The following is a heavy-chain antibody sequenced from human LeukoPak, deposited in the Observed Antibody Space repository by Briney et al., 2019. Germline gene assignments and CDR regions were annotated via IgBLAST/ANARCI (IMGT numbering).Heavy chain of an antibody. CDR1: GGTFSSYA. V-gene: IGHV1-69*05. J-gene: IGHJ6*03. D-gene: IGHD2-2*01. CDR2: IIPIFGTA. CDR3: GAVRYCSSTGCYHYYYYYMDV. Sequence: GASVKVSCKASGGTFSSYAISWVRQAPGQGLEWMGGIIPIFGTANYAQKFQGRVTITTDESTSTAYMELSSLRSEDTAVYYCGAVRYCSSTGCYHYYYYYMDVWGKGTTVTVSS.